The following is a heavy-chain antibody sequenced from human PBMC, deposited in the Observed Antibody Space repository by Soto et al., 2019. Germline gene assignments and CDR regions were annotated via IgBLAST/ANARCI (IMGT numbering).Heavy chain of an antibody. J-gene: IGHJ4*02. CDR3: ARRGPGTYFDY. CDR1: GFTFSRYA. V-gene: IGHV3-23*01. D-gene: IGHD6-13*01. CDR2: ISGSGDST. Sequence: EVQLLDSGGGLVQPGGSLILSCAASGFTFSRYAMNWVRQAPGKGLEWVSVISGSGDSTYYADSVKGRFTISRDNSKNTLYLQMNSLRTEDTAVYYCARRGPGTYFDYWGQGTLVTVSS.